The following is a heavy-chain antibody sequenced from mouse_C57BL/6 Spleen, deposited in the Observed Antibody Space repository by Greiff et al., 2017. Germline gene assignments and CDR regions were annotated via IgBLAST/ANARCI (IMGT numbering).Heavy chain of an antibody. V-gene: IGHV1-59*01. CDR3: ARGLRQTWFAY. J-gene: IGHJ3*01. Sequence: VQLQQPGAELVRPGTSVKLSCKASGYTFTSYWMHWVKQRPGQGLEGIGVIDPSDSYTNYNQKFKGKATLTVDTSSSTAYMQLSSLTSEDSAVYYCARGLRQTWFAYWGQGTLVTVSA. CDR1: GYTFTSYW. CDR2: IDPSDSYT. D-gene: IGHD1-2*01.